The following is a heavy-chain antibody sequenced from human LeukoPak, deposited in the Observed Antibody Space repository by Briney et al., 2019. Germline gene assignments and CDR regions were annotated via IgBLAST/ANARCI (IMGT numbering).Heavy chain of an antibody. Sequence: PSETLSLTCSVSDDSITIYYWTWIRQPPGKGLEWIGYIDHTGTTNYNPSLNSRVTISRDTSKNHFSLQLSSVTAADTAVYYCARCGIRSNPLSPTKYYYYMDVWGKGTTVTISS. V-gene: IGHV4-59*01. J-gene: IGHJ6*03. CDR3: ARCGIRSNPLSPTKYYYYMDV. CDR2: IDHTGTT. CDR1: DDSITIYY. D-gene: IGHD1-26*01.